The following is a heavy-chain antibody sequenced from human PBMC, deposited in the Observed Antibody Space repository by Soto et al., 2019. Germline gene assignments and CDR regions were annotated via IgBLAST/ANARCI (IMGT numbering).Heavy chain of an antibody. V-gene: IGHV4-4*02. CDR1: GGSISSNNW. J-gene: IGHJ4*02. D-gene: IGHD1-26*01. Sequence: PSETLSLTCAVSGGSISSNNWWSWVRQPPGKGLEWIGEIFHSGSTYYSPSLKSRVTISVDKSKKYFSLNLTSVTAADTAVYYCARVYSGSYSDSWCQGTLVTVSS. CDR3: ARVYSGSYSDS. CDR2: IFHSGST.